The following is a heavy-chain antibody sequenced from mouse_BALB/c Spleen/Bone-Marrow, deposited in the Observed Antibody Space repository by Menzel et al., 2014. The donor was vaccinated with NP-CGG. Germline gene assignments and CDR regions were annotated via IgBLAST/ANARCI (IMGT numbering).Heavy chain of an antibody. D-gene: IGHD1-1*02. CDR3: VRKGSFGNYAMDY. V-gene: IGHV2-2*02. CDR2: IWSGGST. CDR1: GFSLNNYG. Sequence: QVQLQQSGPGLVQPSQSLSITCTVSGFSLNNYGVHWVRQSPGKGLEWLGVIWSGGSTDYNAAFISRLSISKDNSKSQVFFKINSLQANDTAIYYCVRKGSFGNYAMDYWGQVPSVTVSS. J-gene: IGHJ4*01.